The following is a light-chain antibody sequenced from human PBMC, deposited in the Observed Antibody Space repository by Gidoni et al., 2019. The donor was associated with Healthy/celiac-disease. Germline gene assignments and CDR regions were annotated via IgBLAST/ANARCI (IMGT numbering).Light chain of an antibody. CDR2: GNS. Sequence: QSVLTQPPSVSGAPGQRVPIPCTGRSSNIGAGYDVHWYQQLPGTAPKLLIYGNSNRPSGVPDRFSGSKSGTSASLAITGLQAEDEADYYCQSYDSSLRSNVVFGGGTKLTVL. CDR1: SSNIGAGYD. CDR3: QSYDSSLRSNVV. V-gene: IGLV1-40*01. J-gene: IGLJ2*01.